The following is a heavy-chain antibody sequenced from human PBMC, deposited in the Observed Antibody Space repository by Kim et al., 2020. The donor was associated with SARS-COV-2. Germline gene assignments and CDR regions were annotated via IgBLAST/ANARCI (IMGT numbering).Heavy chain of an antibody. CDR1: GFIFGNYA. CDR2: VNNGGNA. CDR3: SKDHGSSCWPTFYC. J-gene: IGHJ4*02. D-gene: IGHD2-15*01. Sequence: GGSLRLSCSASGFIFGNYAMSWVRQAPGKGPEWVASVNNGGNAYYGDSAKGRFTISRDNVKNTLELQMNSLIAEDTALYYCSKDHGSSCWPTFYCWGQG. V-gene: IGHV3-23*01.